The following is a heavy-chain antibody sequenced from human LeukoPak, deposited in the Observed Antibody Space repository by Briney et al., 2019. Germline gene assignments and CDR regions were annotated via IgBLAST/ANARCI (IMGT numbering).Heavy chain of an antibody. CDR3: ARGGWLSHGNLDY. V-gene: IGHV1-8*01. CDR1: GYTFTSHD. Sequence: ASAKVSFKASGYTFTSHDINWVRQATGQGLEWMGWMNPNSGNTGYAQKFQGRVTMTRNTSISTAYMELSSLRSEDTAVYYCARGGWLSHGNLDYWGQGTLVTVSS. CDR2: MNPNSGNT. D-gene: IGHD3-22*01. J-gene: IGHJ4*02.